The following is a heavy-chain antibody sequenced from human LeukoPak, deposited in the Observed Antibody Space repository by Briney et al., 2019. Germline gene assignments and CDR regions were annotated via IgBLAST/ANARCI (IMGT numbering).Heavy chain of an antibody. CDR3: AREGHGGAIDY. CDR1: GFTFSSYA. J-gene: IGHJ4*02. D-gene: IGHD1-26*01. CDR2: ISYDGSNK. V-gene: IGHV3-30-3*01. Sequence: GRSLRLSCAASGFTFSSYAMHWVRQAPGKGLEWVAVISYDGSNKYYADSVKGRFTISRDTSKNTLFLQMNSLRTEDTALYYCAREGHGGAIDYWGQGTLVTVSS.